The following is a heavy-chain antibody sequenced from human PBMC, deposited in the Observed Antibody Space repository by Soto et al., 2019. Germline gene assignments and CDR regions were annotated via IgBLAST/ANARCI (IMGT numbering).Heavy chain of an antibody. CDR3: AKVVFYDILTGYYGQFDY. V-gene: IGHV3-23*01. J-gene: IGHJ4*02. CDR1: GFTFSSYA. Sequence: PGGSLRLSCAASGFTFSSYAMSWVRQAPGKGLEWVSAISGSGGSTYYADSVKGRFTISRDNSKNTLFLQMSSLRAEDTAVYYCAKVVFYDILTGYYGQFDYWGQGTLVTVSS. D-gene: IGHD3-9*01. CDR2: ISGSGGST.